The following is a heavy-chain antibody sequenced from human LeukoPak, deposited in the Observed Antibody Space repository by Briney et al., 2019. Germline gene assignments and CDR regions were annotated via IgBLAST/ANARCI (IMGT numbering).Heavy chain of an antibody. Sequence: PSQTLSLTCTVSGGSISSDNYFWSWIRQPPGERLEWIGYIYYGGGTYYNPSLRSRVTISVDTSKNQFSLKLSSVTAADTAVYYCARGGTTVVAPVYWGQGTLVTVSS. CDR1: GGSISSDNYF. CDR3: ARGGTTVVAPVY. CDR2: IYYGGGT. D-gene: IGHD4-23*01. J-gene: IGHJ4*02. V-gene: IGHV4-30-4*01.